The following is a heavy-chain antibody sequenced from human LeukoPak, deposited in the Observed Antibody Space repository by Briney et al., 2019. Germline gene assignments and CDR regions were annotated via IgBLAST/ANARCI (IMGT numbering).Heavy chain of an antibody. CDR3: ARGPTFLDGYNADY. CDR1: GFTVSSNY. CDR2: IYSGGST. V-gene: IGHV3-53*01. D-gene: IGHD5-24*01. J-gene: IGHJ4*02. Sequence: GGSLRLSCAASGFTVSSNYMSWVRQAPGKGLEWVSVIYSGGSTYYADSVKGRFTISRDNSKNTLYLQMNSLRAEDTAVYYCARGPTFLDGYNADYWGQGTLVTVPS.